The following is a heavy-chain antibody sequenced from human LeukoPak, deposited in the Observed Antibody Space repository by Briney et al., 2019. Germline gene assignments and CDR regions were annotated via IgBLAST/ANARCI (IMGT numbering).Heavy chain of an antibody. Sequence: SEILSLTCAVYGGSFSGYYWSWIRQPPGKGLERIGEINHSGSTNYNPSLKSRVTISVDTSKNQFSLKLSSVTAADTAVYYCARAAAPPHSFDYWGQGTLVTVSS. J-gene: IGHJ4*02. CDR1: GGSFSGYY. CDR3: ARAAAPPHSFDY. CDR2: INHSGST. D-gene: IGHD6-13*01. V-gene: IGHV4-34*01.